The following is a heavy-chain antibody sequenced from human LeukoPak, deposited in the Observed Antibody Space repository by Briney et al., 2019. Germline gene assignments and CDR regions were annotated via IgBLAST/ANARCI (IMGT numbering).Heavy chain of an antibody. V-gene: IGHV4-39*02. CDR2: IYYTGKT. CDR1: GDFISSSSYY. CDR3: ARRRYYDSTGYFE. Sequence: MPSETLSLTCTVSGDFISSSSYYWGWVRQPPGKGLEWIGDIYYTGKTYYNPSLKSRVFISIDTSKNGFSLNLNFVTAADTAVYYCARRRYYDSTGYFEWGRGSLVTVSS. D-gene: IGHD3-22*01. J-gene: IGHJ1*01.